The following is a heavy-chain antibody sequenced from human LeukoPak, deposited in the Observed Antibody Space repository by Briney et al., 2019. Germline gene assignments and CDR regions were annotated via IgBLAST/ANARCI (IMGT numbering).Heavy chain of an antibody. CDR1: GGSISSSSYF. CDR2: IYYSENT. Sequence: PSETLSLTCTVSGGSISSSSYFWGWIRQPPGKGLEWIGSIYYSENTNYNPSLKSRVTISVDTSKNQFSLKLSSVTAADTAVYYCARPYYDSSGYYHDAFDIWGQGTMVTVSS. J-gene: IGHJ3*02. D-gene: IGHD3-22*01. V-gene: IGHV4-39*07. CDR3: ARPYYDSSGYYHDAFDI.